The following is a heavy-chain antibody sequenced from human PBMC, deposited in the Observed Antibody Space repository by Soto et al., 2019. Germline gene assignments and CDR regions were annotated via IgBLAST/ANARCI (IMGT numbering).Heavy chain of an antibody. CDR2: VYYSGST. CDR3: ARRLTASSSFDN. D-gene: IGHD7-27*01. CDR1: SGSISSSSYH. V-gene: IGHV4-39*01. J-gene: IGHJ4*02. Sequence: QLQLQESGPGLVKPSETLSLTCTVPSGSISSSSYHWVWIRQPPGKGLEWIGQVYYSGSTSYTPSLNSRVAISVGMSKNQFSLKLSSVTAADTAVYYCARRLTASSSFDNWGQGTLVTVSS.